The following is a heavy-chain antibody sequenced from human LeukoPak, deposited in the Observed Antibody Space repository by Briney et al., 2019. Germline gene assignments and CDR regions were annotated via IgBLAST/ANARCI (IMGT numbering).Heavy chain of an antibody. CDR1: GFTFSSYS. Sequence: SGGSLRLSCAASGFTFSSYSMNWVRQAPGKGLEWVSAISGSGGSTYYADSVKGRFTISRDNSKNTLYLQMNSLRAEDTAVYYCAKVLSFWLPDDYWGQGTLVTVSS. J-gene: IGHJ4*02. D-gene: IGHD3-3*01. V-gene: IGHV3-23*01. CDR3: AKVLSFWLPDDY. CDR2: ISGSGGST.